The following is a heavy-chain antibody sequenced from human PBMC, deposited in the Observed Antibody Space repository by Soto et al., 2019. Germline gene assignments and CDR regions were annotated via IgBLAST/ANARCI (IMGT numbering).Heavy chain of an antibody. CDR3: AKPEAVGVDYYYYGMDV. D-gene: IGHD1-26*01. J-gene: IGHJ6*02. CDR2: ISYDGSNK. V-gene: IGHV3-30*18. Sequence: GGSLRLSCAASGFTFSSYGMHWVRQAPGKGLEWVAVISYDGSNKYYADSVKGRFTISRDNSKNTLYLQVNSLRAEDTAVYYCAKPEAVGVDYYYYGMDVWGQGTTVTVSS. CDR1: GFTFSSYG.